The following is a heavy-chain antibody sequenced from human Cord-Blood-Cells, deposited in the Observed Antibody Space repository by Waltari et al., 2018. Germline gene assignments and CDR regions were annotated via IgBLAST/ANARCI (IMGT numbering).Heavy chain of an antibody. J-gene: IGHJ4*02. Sequence: QLQLQESGPGLVKPSETLSLTCTVSGGSISSSSYYWGWIRQPPGKGLEWIGSIYYSGSTYSNPSLKSRVTISVDTSKNQFSLKLSSVTAADMAVYYCARGDEFSEQYGGFDYWGQGTLVTVSS. CDR3: ARGDEFSEQYGGFDY. CDR1: GGSISSSSYY. D-gene: IGHD2-15*01. CDR2: IYYSGST. V-gene: IGHV4-39*07.